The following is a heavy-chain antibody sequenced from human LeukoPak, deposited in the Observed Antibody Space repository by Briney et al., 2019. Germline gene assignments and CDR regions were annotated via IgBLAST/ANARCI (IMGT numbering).Heavy chain of an antibody. CDR3: AKGLYHYYGSGSYTLDY. V-gene: IGHV3-43*01. CDR1: GFTFEDFS. CDR2: IDWDGGIT. D-gene: IGHD3-10*01. J-gene: IGHJ4*02. Sequence: GGSLRLSCAASGFTFEDFSMHWVRQVPGKGLEWISLIDWDGGITYYVDSVKGRFTISRDTAKNSLYLQMNSLRAEDMAIYYCAKGLYHYYGSGSYTLDYWGQGTQVTVSS.